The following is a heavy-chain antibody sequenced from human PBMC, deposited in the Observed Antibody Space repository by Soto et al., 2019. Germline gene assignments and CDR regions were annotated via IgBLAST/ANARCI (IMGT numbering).Heavy chain of an antibody. CDR3: ARREIQVPIDY. Sequence: SETLSLTCTVSGGSISRYYWSWIRQPPGKGLEWIGYLYNAGSTIYNPSLKSRVTMSVDTSKNQFSLKLTSVTAVDTAVYYCARREIQVPIDYWGQGTLVTVSS. CDR1: GGSISRYY. D-gene: IGHD1-26*01. V-gene: IGHV4-59*01. CDR2: LYNAGST. J-gene: IGHJ4*02.